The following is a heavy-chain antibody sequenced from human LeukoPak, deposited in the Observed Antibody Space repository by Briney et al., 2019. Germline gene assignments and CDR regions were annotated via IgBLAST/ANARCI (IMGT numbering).Heavy chain of an antibody. J-gene: IGHJ4*02. CDR3: AKSRRMAFSFDY. CDR1: GFTFDDYA. V-gene: IGHV3-9*01. Sequence: PGRSLRLSCAASGFTFDDYAMHWVRQAPGKGLEWVSGISWNSGSIGYADSVKGRFTISRDNAKNSLYLQMNSLRAEDTALYYCAKSRRMAFSFDYWGQGTLVTVSS. D-gene: IGHD2-8*01. CDR2: ISWNSGSI.